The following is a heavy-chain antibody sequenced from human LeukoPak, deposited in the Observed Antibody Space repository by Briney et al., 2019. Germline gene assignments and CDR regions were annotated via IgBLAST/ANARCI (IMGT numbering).Heavy chain of an antibody. CDR3: AKDGGSYSGYSEY. V-gene: IGHV3-23*01. Sequence: GGSLRLSCAASGFTFSSNYMNWVRQAPGKGLEWVSAISRSGGITYYADSVKGRFTISRDNSKNTLYLQMNSLRADDTAVYYCAKDGGSYSGYSEYWGQGTLVTVSS. D-gene: IGHD1-26*01. CDR1: GFTFSSNY. J-gene: IGHJ4*02. CDR2: ISRSGGIT.